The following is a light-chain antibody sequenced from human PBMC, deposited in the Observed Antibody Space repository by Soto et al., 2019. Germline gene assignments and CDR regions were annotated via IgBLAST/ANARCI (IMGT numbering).Light chain of an antibody. J-gene: IGKJ2*01. Sequence: EIVLTQSPATLSLSPGERATLSCRASQSVSSSLAWYQHKPGQAPRLLIYDASNRATGIPARFSGSGSGTDFPLTISSLEPEDFAVYYCQQRYTFGQGTKLEIK. V-gene: IGKV3-11*01. CDR3: QQRYT. CDR2: DAS. CDR1: QSVSSS.